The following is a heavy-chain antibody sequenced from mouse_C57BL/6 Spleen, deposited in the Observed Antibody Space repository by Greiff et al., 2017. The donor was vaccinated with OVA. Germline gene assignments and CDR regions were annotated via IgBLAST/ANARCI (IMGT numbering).Heavy chain of an antibody. CDR3: ATNYDGYPY. V-gene: IGHV2-6*01. CDR2: IWGVGST. Sequence: VNVVESGPGLVAPSQSLSITCTVSGFSLTRYGVDWVRQSTGKGLEWLGVIWGVGSTNYNSALKSRLSISKDNSKSQVFLKMNSLQTDDTAMYYCATNYDGYPYWGQGTTLTVSS. CDR1: GFSLTRYG. D-gene: IGHD2-3*01. J-gene: IGHJ2*01.